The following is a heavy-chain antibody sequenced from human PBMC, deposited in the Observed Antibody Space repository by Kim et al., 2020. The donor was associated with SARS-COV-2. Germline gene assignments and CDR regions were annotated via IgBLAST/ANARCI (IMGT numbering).Heavy chain of an antibody. V-gene: IGHV3-23*01. CDR3: MKGGWSWIWDY. J-gene: IGHJ4*02. CDR2: IAGSDGTT. CDR1: GFTFTGYA. D-gene: IGHD2-2*03. Sequence: GGSLRLSCTTSGFTFTGYAMSWVRQAPGKGLEWVSSIAGSDGTTYYVDSVKGRFTISRDNSKNTLYLQMNSLRADDTAVYYCMKGGWSWIWDYWGQGT.